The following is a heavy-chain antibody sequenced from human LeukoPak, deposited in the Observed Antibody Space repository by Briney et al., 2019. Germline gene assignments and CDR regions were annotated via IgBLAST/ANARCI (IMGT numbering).Heavy chain of an antibody. CDR3: AGIFSIVGVDKGAFDI. V-gene: IGHV3-53*05. Sequence: GGSLRLSCVVSGFSVSNNYVSWVRQAPGKGLEWVSVIYAGDTIKYADSVKGRFTISRDNSKNTVYLQMNSLRSEDTAVYYCAGIFSIVGVDKGAFDIWGQGTMVTVSS. CDR2: IYAGDTI. CDR1: GFSVSNNY. J-gene: IGHJ3*02. D-gene: IGHD1-26*01.